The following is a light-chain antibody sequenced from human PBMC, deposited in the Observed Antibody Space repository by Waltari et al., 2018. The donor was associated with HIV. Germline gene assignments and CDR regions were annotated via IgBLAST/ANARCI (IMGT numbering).Light chain of an antibody. CDR3: AAWDDNLNGYV. J-gene: IGLJ1*01. Sequence: QSVLTQPPSVSEAPRQRVTISCSGSSSTIGNNAVNWYQQVSGKAPKLLIYYDDLLPSGVSDRFSGSKSGTSASLAISGLQSEDEADYYCAAWDDNLNGYVFGTGTKVTVL. CDR2: YDD. V-gene: IGLV1-36*01. CDR1: SSTIGNNA.